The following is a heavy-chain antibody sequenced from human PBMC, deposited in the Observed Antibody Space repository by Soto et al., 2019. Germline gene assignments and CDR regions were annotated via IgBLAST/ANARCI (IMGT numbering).Heavy chain of an antibody. CDR3: AKEGSVSGIVVVITFQH. D-gene: IGHD3-22*01. J-gene: IGHJ1*01. CDR2: ISYDGSNK. CDR1: GFTFSSYG. Sequence: GGSLRLSCAASGFTFSSYGMHWVRQAPGKGLEWVAVISYDGSNKYYADSVKGRFTISRDNSKNTLYLQMNSLRAEDTAVYYCAKEGSVSGIVVVITFQHWGQGTLVTVSS. V-gene: IGHV3-30*18.